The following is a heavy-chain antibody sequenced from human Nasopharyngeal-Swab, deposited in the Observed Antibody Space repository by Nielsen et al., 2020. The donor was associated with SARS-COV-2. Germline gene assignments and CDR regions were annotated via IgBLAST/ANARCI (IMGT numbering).Heavy chain of an antibody. CDR3: ATDVLRSFDN. Sequence: GESLKISCVGSGFTFNNFDMTWVRQAPGKGLEWISYISVRSSSIYYADSVKGRFTISRDDAKNSGFLQMNSLRPEDTAFYYGATDVLRSFDNWGRGTLVTVSS. CDR1: GFTFNNFD. CDR2: ISVRSSSI. J-gene: IGHJ4*02. D-gene: IGHD2-8*01. V-gene: IGHV3-48*03.